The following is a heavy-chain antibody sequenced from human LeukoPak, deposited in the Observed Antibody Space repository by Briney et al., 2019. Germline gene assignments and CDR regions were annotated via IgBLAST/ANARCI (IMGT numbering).Heavy chain of an antibody. CDR3: ARDYYGAGLTYFDY. V-gene: IGHV4-30-4*08. CDR2: IYYSGST. D-gene: IGHD3-10*01. CDR1: GGSISSGDYY. Sequence: PSETLSLTCTVSGGSISSGDYYWGWIRQPPGKGLEWIGYIYYSGSTYYNPSLKSRVTITVDTSKNQFSLKLRSVTAADTAVYYCARDYYGAGLTYFDYWGQGTLVTVSS. J-gene: IGHJ4*02.